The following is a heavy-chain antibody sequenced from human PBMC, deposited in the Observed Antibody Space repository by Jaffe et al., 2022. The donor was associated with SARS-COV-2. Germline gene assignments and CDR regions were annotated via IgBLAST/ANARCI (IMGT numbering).Heavy chain of an antibody. J-gene: IGHJ4*02. V-gene: IGHV3-7*01. CDR1: GFSFSSYW. CDR3: ARDWGTASCFDY. D-gene: IGHD2-2*01. CDR2: IDQDGSDI. Sequence: EELLVESGGGLVQPGGSLRLSCAVSGFSFSSYWMSWVRQAPGKGLEWVANIDQDGSDIHYVDSVKGRFTISRDNAKNSVYLQMSGLTAEDTGIYYCARDWGTASCFDYWGQGTLVTVSS.